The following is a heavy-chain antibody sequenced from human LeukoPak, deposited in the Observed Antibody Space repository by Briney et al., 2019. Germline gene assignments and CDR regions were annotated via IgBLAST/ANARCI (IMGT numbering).Heavy chain of an antibody. J-gene: IGHJ3*02. CDR2: IYHSGST. Sequence: TSSETLSLTCTVSGGSISGSSYYWGWIRQPPGKGLEWIGEIYHSGSTNYNPSLKSRVTISVDKSKNQFSLKLSSVTAADTAVYYCAGGSSANDAFDIWGQGTMVTVSS. V-gene: IGHV4-39*07. CDR1: GGSISGSSYY. D-gene: IGHD2-15*01. CDR3: AGGSSANDAFDI.